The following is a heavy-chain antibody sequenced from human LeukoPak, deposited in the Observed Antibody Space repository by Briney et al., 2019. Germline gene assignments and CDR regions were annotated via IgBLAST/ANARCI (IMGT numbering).Heavy chain of an antibody. CDR3: ARGTRVWFGDLLSTWFDP. J-gene: IGHJ5*02. CDR1: GAPISSYY. Sequence: SETLSLTCTVSGAPISSYYWSWIRQAPGQGLEWIGYIHHTGTTDYNPSLKSRVTFSVDTSNSQFSLRLSSVTAADTAVYYCARGTRVWFGDLLSTWFDPWGQGILVTVSS. V-gene: IGHV4-59*08. CDR2: IHHTGTT. D-gene: IGHD3-10*01.